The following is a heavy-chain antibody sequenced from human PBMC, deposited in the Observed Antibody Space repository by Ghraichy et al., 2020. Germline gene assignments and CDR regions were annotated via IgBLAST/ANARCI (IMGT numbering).Heavy chain of an antibody. J-gene: IGHJ6*03. Sequence: SETLSLTCAVYGGSFSGYYWSWIRQSPGKGLEWIGEINHSGSTNYNPSLKSRVTISVDTSKNQFSLKLSSVTAADTALYYCARADFGKAAYYDSSETFYYYYYMDVWGKGTTVTVSS. V-gene: IGHV4-34*01. D-gene: IGHD3-22*01. CDR2: INHSGST. CDR3: ARADFGKAAYYDSSETFYYYYYMDV. CDR1: GGSFSGYY.